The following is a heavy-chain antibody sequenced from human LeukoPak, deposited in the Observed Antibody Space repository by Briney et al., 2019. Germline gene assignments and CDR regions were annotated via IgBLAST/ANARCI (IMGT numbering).Heavy chain of an antibody. D-gene: IGHD1-26*01. CDR2: IYTSGST. CDR3: ARGIYGVGATSAFDI. J-gene: IGHJ3*02. Sequence: PSETLSLTCTVSGGSISSYYWSWIRQPAGKGLEWIGRIYTSGSTNYNPSLKSRVTMSVDTSKNQFSLKLSSVTAADTAVYYCARGIYGVGATSAFDIWGQGTMVTVSS. CDR1: GGSISSYY. V-gene: IGHV4-4*07.